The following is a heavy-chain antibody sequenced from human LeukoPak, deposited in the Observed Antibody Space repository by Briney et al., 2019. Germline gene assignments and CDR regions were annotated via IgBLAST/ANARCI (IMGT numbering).Heavy chain of an antibody. J-gene: IGHJ6*03. CDR2: IKQDGSEK. Sequence: HPGGSLILSCAASGFTFSSYWMSWVRQAPGKGLEWVANIKQDGSEKYYVDSVKGRFTISRDNAKNSLYLQMSSLRAEDTAVYYCARDTYYYDSSGYPPLYYYYYYMDVWGKGTTVTVSS. CDR3: ARDTYYYDSSGYPPLYYYYYYMDV. CDR1: GFTFSSYW. V-gene: IGHV3-7*01. D-gene: IGHD3-22*01.